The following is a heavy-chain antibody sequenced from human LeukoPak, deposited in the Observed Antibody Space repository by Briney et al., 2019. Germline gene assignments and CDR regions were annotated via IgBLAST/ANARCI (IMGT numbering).Heavy chain of an antibody. CDR3: ARSYYYDYRQIDY. V-gene: IGHV4-39*01. D-gene: IGHD3-22*01. Sequence: PSETLSLTCTVSGDSLSTSSYYWGWIRQPPGKGLGWLGSIYYSGSTYYNPSLKSRVTISVDTSKNQFSLNLYSVTAADTAVFYCARSYYYDYRQIDYWGQGTLVTVSS. J-gene: IGHJ4*02. CDR1: GDSLSTSSYY. CDR2: IYYSGST.